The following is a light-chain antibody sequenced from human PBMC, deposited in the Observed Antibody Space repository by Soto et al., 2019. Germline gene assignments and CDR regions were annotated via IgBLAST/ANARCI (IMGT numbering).Light chain of an antibody. CDR2: EVS. CDR3: SSYTSSSYYV. Sequence: SVLTQPASVSGSPGQSITISCTGTSSDVGGYNYVSWYQQHPGKAPKLMIYEVSNRPSGVSNRFSGSKSGNTASLTISGLQAEDEADYYCSSYTSSSYYVFGTGTQLTVL. J-gene: IGLJ1*01. CDR1: SSDVGGYNY. V-gene: IGLV2-14*01.